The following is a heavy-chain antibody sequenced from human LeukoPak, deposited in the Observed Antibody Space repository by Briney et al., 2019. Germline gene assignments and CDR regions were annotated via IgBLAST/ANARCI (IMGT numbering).Heavy chain of an antibody. CDR2: IYHSGST. V-gene: IGHV4-30-2*01. Sequence: SETXXLTCTVSGGSISSGGYYWSWIRQPPGKGLEWIGYIYHSGSTYYNPSLKSRVTISVDTSKNQFSLKLSSVTAADTAVYYCARALPAAKDAFDIWGQGTMVTVSS. J-gene: IGHJ3*02. D-gene: IGHD2-2*01. CDR1: GGSISSGGYY. CDR3: ARALPAAKDAFDI.